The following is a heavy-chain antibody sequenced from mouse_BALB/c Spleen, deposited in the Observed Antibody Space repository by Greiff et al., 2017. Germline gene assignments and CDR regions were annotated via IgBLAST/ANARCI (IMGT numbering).Heavy chain of an antibody. CDR1: GFTFSSYT. Sequence: EVQRVESGGGLVKPGGSLKLSCAASGFTFSSYTMSWVRQTPEKRLEWVATISSGGGNTYYPDSVKGRFTISRDNAKNNLYLQMSSLRSEDTALYYCANHGYYSWFAYWGQGTLVTVSA. J-gene: IGHJ3*01. CDR2: ISSGGGNT. D-gene: IGHD2-3*01. V-gene: IGHV5-9*03. CDR3: ANHGYYSWFAY.